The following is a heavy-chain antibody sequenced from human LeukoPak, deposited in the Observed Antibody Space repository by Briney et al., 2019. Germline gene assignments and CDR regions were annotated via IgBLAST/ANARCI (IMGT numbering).Heavy chain of an antibody. D-gene: IGHD2-2*01. V-gene: IGHV3-23*01. CDR2: ISGSGGNT. CDR1: GFTFSSYD. CDR3: AKYERATSDAFDV. J-gene: IGHJ3*01. Sequence: GGCLRLSCAASGFTFSSYDMSWVRRAPGKGLEWVSHISGSGGNTYYADSVKGRFTISRDNSKNTLYLQMNSLRAEDTAVYYCAKYERATSDAFDVWGQRTMVAVLS.